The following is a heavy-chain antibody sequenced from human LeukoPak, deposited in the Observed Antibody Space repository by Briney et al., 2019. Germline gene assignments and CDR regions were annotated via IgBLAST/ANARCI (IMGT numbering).Heavy chain of an antibody. V-gene: IGHV3-48*01. CDR1: GFTFSSYS. CDR2: ISSSSSTI. Sequence: GGSLRLSCAASGFTFSSYSMNWVRQAPGKGLEWVSYISSSSSTIYYADSVKGRFTISRDNAKNSLYLQMNSLRAEDTAVYYCARARIAAAGSSQLGYWGQGTLVTVSS. J-gene: IGHJ4*02. D-gene: IGHD6-13*01. CDR3: ARARIAAAGSSQLGY.